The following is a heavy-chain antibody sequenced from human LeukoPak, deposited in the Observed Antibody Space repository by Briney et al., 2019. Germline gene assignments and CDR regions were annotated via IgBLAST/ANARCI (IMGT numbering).Heavy chain of an antibody. V-gene: IGHV3-21*01. CDR1: GFTFSSYS. D-gene: IGHD3-10*01. CDR2: ISSSSSYI. CDR3: ASVARHYYGSGRQKPYYFDY. J-gene: IGHJ4*02. Sequence: GGSLRLSCAASGFTFSSYSMNWVRQAPGKGLEWVSSISSSSSYIYYADSVKVRFTISRDNAKNSLYLQMNSLRAEDTAVYYCASVARHYYGSGRQKPYYFDYWGQGTLVTVSS.